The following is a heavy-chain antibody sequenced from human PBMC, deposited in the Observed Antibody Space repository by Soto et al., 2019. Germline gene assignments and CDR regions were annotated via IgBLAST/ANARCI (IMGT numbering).Heavy chain of an antibody. CDR1: GFTFSSYS. CDR2: ISSSSSTI. D-gene: IGHD2-8*01. Sequence: PGGSLRLSCAASGFTFSSYSMNWVRKAPGKGLEWVSYISSSSSTIYYADSVKGRFTISRDNAKNSLYLQMNSLRDEDTAVYYCARVSLENGVCYRPTCYGMDVWGQGTTVTVSS. J-gene: IGHJ6*02. V-gene: IGHV3-48*02. CDR3: ARVSLENGVCYRPTCYGMDV.